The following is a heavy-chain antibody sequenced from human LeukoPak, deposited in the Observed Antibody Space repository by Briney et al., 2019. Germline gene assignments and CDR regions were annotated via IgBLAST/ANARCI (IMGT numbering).Heavy chain of an antibody. CDR3: ARGYSSGWHDY. D-gene: IGHD6-19*01. Sequence: SETLSLTCAVYGGSFSGYYWSWIRQPPGKGLERIGEINHSGSTNYNPSLKSRVTISVDTSKNQFSLKLSSVTAADTAVYYCARGYSSGWHDYWGQGTLVTVSS. CDR1: GGSFSGYY. CDR2: INHSGST. V-gene: IGHV4-34*01. J-gene: IGHJ4*02.